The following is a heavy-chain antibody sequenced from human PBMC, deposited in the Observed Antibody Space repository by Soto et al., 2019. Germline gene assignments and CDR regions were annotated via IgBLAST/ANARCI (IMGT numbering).Heavy chain of an antibody. D-gene: IGHD6-25*01. V-gene: IGHV3-66*04. CDR3: ARLFPDSGLEY. Sequence: GGSLRLSCAASGFTVSSNYMSWVRQAPGKGLEWVSVIYSGGSTYYADSVKGRFTISRDNSKNTLYLQMNSLRAEDTAVYYCARLFPDSGLEYWGQGTLVTVSS. CDR2: IYSGGST. J-gene: IGHJ4*02. CDR1: GFTVSSNY.